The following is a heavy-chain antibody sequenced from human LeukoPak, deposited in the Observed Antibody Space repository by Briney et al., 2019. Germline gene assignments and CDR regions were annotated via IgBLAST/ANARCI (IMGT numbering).Heavy chain of an antibody. CDR3: ARLKGYSGYVPLDY. CDR2: IYPGDSDT. D-gene: IGHD5-12*01. J-gene: IGHJ4*02. Sequence: GESLKISCKGSGYSFTSYWIGWVRQVPGKGLDWMGIIYPGDSDTRYSPSFQGQVTISADKSISTAYLQWSSLKASDTATYYCARLKGYSGYVPLDYWGQGTLVTVSS. V-gene: IGHV5-51*01. CDR1: GYSFTSYW.